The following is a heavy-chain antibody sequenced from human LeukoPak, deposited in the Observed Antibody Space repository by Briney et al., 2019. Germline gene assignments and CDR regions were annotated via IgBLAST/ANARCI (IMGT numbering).Heavy chain of an antibody. J-gene: IGHJ4*02. V-gene: IGHV3-11*01. Sequence: GGSLRLSCAASGFTFSDYYMSWIRQAPGKGLEWVSYISSSGSTIYYADSAKGRFTISRDNAKNSLYLQMNSLRAEDTAVYYCARVQPHYYDSSGYPPDYWGQGTLVTVSS. CDR2: ISSSGSTI. D-gene: IGHD3-22*01. CDR3: ARVQPHYYDSSGYPPDY. CDR1: GFTFSDYY.